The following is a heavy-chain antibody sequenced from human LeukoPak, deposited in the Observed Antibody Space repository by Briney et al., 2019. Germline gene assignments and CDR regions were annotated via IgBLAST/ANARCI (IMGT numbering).Heavy chain of an antibody. J-gene: IGHJ6*02. Sequence: PRASVKVSCKASGCTFTGYYMHWVRQAPGQGLEWMGWINPKSGATTYAQKFQDRVTLTRDTSINTAYMDLSGLTSDDTAVFYCAKGATEGYYYYYGLDVWGQGTTVTVSS. CDR1: GCTFTGYY. CDR2: INPKSGAT. V-gene: IGHV1-2*02. CDR3: AKGATEGYYYYYGLDV.